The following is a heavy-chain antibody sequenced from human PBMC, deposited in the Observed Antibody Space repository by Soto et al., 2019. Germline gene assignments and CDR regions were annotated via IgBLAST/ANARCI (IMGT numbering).Heavy chain of an antibody. J-gene: IGHJ6*02. V-gene: IGHV4-34*01. CDR3: ARGGRYYYGSGMLYYYYGMDV. Sequence: ETLSLTCAVYGGSFSGYYWSWIRQPPGKGLEWIGEINHSGSTNYNPSLKSRVTISVDTSKNQFSLKLSSVTAADTAVYYCARGGRYYYGSGMLYYYYGMDVWGQGTTVTVSS. CDR1: GGSFSGYY. CDR2: INHSGST. D-gene: IGHD3-10*01.